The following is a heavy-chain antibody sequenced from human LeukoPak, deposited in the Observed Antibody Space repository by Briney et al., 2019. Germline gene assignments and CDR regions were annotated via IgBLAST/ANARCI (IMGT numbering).Heavy chain of an antibody. J-gene: IGHJ4*02. CDR3: ARGAWTATQPIND. Sequence: PGGSLRLSCAASGFTFSTYAMHWVRQAPAKGLDWVAVISNDGRDKYYADSVKGRFTISRDNSKNTLDLQMNSLRVDDTAVYYCARGAWTATQPINDWGQGTLVIVSS. CDR1: GFTFSTYA. V-gene: IGHV3-30*04. D-gene: IGHD2-21*02. CDR2: ISNDGRDK.